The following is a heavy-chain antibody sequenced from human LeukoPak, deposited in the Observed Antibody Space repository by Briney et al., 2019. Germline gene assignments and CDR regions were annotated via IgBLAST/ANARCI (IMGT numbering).Heavy chain of an antibody. CDR2: IYHSGST. V-gene: IGHV4-4*02. J-gene: IGHJ4*02. D-gene: IGHD3-22*01. CDR3: ARGRGYYDSSGYYVGFDY. CDR1: GGSISNIDW. Sequence: PSGTLSLTCAVSGGSISNIDWRRWGRQPPGKGLEWIGEIYHSGSTNYNPSLKSRVTISVDKSKNQFSLKLSSVTAADTAVYYCARGRGYYDSSGYYVGFDYWGQGTLVTVSS.